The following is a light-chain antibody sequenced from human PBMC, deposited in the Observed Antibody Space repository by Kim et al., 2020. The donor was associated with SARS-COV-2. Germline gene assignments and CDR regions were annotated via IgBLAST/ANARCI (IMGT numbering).Light chain of an antibody. J-gene: IGLJ2*01. V-gene: IGLV2-14*03. CDR3: SSYTSGTTLVV. Sequence: SITISCTGTRSDVGGYKYVSWYQQHPGKAPKLMIYAVSNRPSGVSNRYSGSKSGNTASLTISGLQAEDEAHYYCSSYTSGTTLVVFGGGTQLTVL. CDR1: RSDVGGYKY. CDR2: AVS.